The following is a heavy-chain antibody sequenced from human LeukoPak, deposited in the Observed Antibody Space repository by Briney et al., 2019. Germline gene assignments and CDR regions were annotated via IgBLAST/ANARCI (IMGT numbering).Heavy chain of an antibody. V-gene: IGHV3-74*01. CDR2: IKSDGKT. Sequence: GGSLRLSCEASGFTFSRYWMHWVRQAPGKGLVWVSRIKSDGKTNYADSVKGRFTISRDNAKNTVSLQMDSLRAEDTGVYYCARALSEVGGYYPEYFRHWGQGTLVTVSS. D-gene: IGHD3-22*01. CDR1: GFTFSRYW. J-gene: IGHJ1*01. CDR3: ARALSEVGGYYPEYFRH.